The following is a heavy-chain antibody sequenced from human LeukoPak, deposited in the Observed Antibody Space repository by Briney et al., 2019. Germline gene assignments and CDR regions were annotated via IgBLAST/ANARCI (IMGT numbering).Heavy chain of an antibody. CDR2: ISYDGGNK. J-gene: IGHJ4*02. V-gene: IGHV3-30-3*01. CDR1: EFTFSSFA. Sequence: PGGSLRLSCAASEFTFSSFAMHWVRQAPGKGLEWVAVISYDGGNKYYADSVKGRFTISRDNSKNTLYLQMNSLRAEDTAMYYCARDTDCGGDCYSYYFDYWGQGTLVTVSS. CDR3: ARDTDCGGDCYSYYFDY. D-gene: IGHD2-21*02.